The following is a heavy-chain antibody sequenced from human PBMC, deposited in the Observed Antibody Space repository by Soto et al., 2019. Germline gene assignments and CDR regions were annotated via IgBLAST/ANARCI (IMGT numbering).Heavy chain of an antibody. J-gene: IGHJ6*02. Sequence: GGSLRLSCAASGFTFSSYGMHWVRQAPGKGLEWVAVISYDGSNKYYADSVKGRFTISRDNSKNTLYLQMNSLRAEDTAVYYCAKEGPGSSSEYSSSWTYYYYGMDVWGQGTTVTVSS. CDR2: ISYDGSNK. D-gene: IGHD6-13*01. CDR3: AKEGPGSSSEYSSSWTYYYYGMDV. CDR1: GFTFSSYG. V-gene: IGHV3-30*18.